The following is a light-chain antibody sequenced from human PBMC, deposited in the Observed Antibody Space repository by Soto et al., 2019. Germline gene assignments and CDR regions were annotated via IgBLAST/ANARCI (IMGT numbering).Light chain of an antibody. CDR3: QQFGTSSLVT. Sequence: EIELTQSPGTLSLSPGERATLSCRASQSVNTKYLAWYQQKPGQAPRLLISGVSSRATGIPDRFSGSGSGTDFILTISRVEPEDFAVYYCQQFGTSSLVTFGPGTKVDIK. CDR2: GVS. V-gene: IGKV3-20*01. J-gene: IGKJ3*01. CDR1: QSVNTKY.